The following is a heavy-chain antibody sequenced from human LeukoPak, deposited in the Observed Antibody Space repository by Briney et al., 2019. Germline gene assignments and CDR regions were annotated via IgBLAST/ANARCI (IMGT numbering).Heavy chain of an antibody. CDR2: MNPNSGNA. V-gene: IGHV1-8*01. D-gene: IGHD6-13*01. CDR3: ARQGIAAAGTEDY. Sequence: ASVKVSCKASGYTFTSYDINWVRQATGQGLEWMGWMNPNSGNAGYAQKFQGRVTMTRNTSISTAYMELSSLRSEDTAVYYCARQGIAAAGTEDYWGQGTLVTVSS. CDR1: GYTFTSYD. J-gene: IGHJ4*02.